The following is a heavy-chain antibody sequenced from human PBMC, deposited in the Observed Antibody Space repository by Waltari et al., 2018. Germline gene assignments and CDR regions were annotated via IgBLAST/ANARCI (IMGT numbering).Heavy chain of an antibody. CDR2: SDPKTGDT. V-gene: IGHV1-2*02. D-gene: IGHD2-2*01. CDR3: ARVLTSRNRLWLDP. Sequence: QALLVQSGAEVKKTGASMQVSCKASGYRFGDLFLHWLRQAPGKAPEWMGSSDPKTGDTTYTQKIQGRLTLTRDTSISTEYMELTNLTPDDTAMYFCARVLTSRNRLWLDPWGQGSLVTVSS. J-gene: IGHJ5*02. CDR1: GYRFGDLF.